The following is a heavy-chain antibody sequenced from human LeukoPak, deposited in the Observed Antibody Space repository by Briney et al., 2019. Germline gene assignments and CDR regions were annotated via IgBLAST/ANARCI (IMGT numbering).Heavy chain of an antibody. CDR1: GLSVSSNY. Sequence: PGGSLRLSRTASGLSVSSNYMSWVRQAPGKGLEWVSAIYSGGSSYYGDSVKGRFTISRDNSKNTLYLQMNSLRVEDTAVYYCARESRAVAVAGRYYFDYWGQGTVVTVSS. V-gene: IGHV3-66*01. J-gene: IGHJ4*02. D-gene: IGHD6-19*01. CDR3: ARESRAVAVAGRYYFDY. CDR2: IYSGGSS.